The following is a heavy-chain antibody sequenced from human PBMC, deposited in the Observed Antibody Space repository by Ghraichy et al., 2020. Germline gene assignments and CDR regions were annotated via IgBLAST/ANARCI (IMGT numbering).Heavy chain of an antibody. J-gene: IGHJ4*02. D-gene: IGHD3-10*01. CDR1: GGSVSSGSYY. Sequence: SETLSLTCTVSGGSVSSGSYYWSWIRQPPGKGLEWIGYIYYSGSTNYNPSLKSRVTISVDTSKNQFSLKLSSVTAADTAVYYCAREAGYYGSGSYRYYFDYWGQGTLVTVSS. CDR3: AREAGYYGSGSYRYYFDY. CDR2: IYYSGST. V-gene: IGHV4-61*01.